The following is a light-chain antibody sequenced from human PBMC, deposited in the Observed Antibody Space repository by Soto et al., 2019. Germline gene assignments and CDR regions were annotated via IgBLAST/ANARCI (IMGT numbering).Light chain of an antibody. J-gene: IGLJ2*01. CDR3: CSYAGSYTLV. CDR1: SSDFGGYNY. CDR2: DVS. V-gene: IGLV2-11*01. Sequence: QSALTQPRSVSGSPGHSVTISCTGTSSDFGGYNYVSWYQQHPGKAPKLMIYDVSKRPSGVPDRFSGSKSGNTASLTISGLQSEDEADYYCCSYAGSYTLVFGGGTKVTVL.